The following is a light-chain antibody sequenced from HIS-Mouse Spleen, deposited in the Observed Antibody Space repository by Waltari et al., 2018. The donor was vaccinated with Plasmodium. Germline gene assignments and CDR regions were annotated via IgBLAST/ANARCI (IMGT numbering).Light chain of an antibody. CDR2: HNN. CDR3: GTWDSSLSAGVV. Sequence: QSVLTQPPSVSAAPGQTVTISCYGSSSNIGNNYVSWYQQLPGTAPKLLIYHNNKRPSGIPDRFSGSKSGTSATLGITGLQTGDEADYYCGTWDSSLSAGVVFGGGTKLTVL. V-gene: IGLV1-51*01. J-gene: IGLJ2*01. CDR1: SSNIGNNY.